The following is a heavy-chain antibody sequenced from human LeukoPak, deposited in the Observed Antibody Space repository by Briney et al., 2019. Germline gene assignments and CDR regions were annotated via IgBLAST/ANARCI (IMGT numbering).Heavy chain of an antibody. CDR3: AQQLGYCSGGTCYFTY. J-gene: IGHJ1*01. Sequence: GGSLRLSCAASGFTFSSYSIHWVRQAPGKGLEWVAAISNSGGDTFYSDSGKGRFTIARDNSKNTLYLQMNSLRVDDTAVYYCAQQLGYCSGGTCYFTYWGQGTLVTVSS. CDR2: ISNSGGDT. V-gene: IGHV3-23*01. CDR1: GFTFSSYS. D-gene: IGHD2-15*01.